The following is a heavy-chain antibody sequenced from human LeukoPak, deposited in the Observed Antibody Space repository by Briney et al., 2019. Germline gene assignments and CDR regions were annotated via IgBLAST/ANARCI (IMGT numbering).Heavy chain of an antibody. CDR3: ARDRGGIVGDTNAFDI. D-gene: IGHD1-26*01. Sequence: SETLSLTCTVSGGSISSGNYYWSWVRQPAGRGLQWIGRLHTSGSTNYNPSLGSRVTISVDTSENQFSLKLRSMTAADTAVYYCARDRGGIVGDTNAFDIWGQGTMVTVSS. V-gene: IGHV4-61*02. CDR2: LHTSGST. CDR1: GGSISSGNYY. J-gene: IGHJ3*02.